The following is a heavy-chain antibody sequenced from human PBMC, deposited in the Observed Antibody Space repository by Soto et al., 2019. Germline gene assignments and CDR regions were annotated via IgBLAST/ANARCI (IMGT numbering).Heavy chain of an antibody. J-gene: IGHJ2*01. CDR1: GFTFSSYA. V-gene: IGHV3-23*01. CDR3: AKVGGSSGWVCGYFDL. CDR2: ISGSGAST. Sequence: EVQLLESGGGLVQPGGSLRLSCAASGFTFSSYAMSWVRQAPGKGLEWVSAISGSGASTYYANSVKGRFTISRDNSKNLLYLQLTSLRAEDTALYGCAKVGGSSGWVCGYFDLWGRGTLVTVSS. D-gene: IGHD6-19*01.